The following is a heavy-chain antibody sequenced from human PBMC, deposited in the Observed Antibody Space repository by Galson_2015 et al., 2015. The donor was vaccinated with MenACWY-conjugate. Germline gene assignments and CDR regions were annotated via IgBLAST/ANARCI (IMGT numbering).Heavy chain of an antibody. Sequence: LRLSCAASGFRLRSCGMHWVRQAPGKGLEWLAVIWSNGINNYYADSVRGRFTISRDDSKHSLLLQMSSLRVDDTAVYYCARERGPFDAFDVWGQGTMVTVSS. J-gene: IGHJ3*01. V-gene: IGHV3-33*01. CDR2: IWSNGINN. CDR1: GFRLRSCG. CDR3: ARERGPFDAFDV. D-gene: IGHD3-10*01.